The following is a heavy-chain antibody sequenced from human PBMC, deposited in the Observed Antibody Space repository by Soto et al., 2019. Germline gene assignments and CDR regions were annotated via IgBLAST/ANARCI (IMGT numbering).Heavy chain of an antibody. CDR3: VRGSSGNNDDHFDT. CDR2: IKQDGTER. D-gene: IGHD3-10*01. J-gene: IGHJ4*02. V-gene: IGHV3-7*03. Sequence: GGSLRLSCAASGFTFRSYWMSWVRQSPGKWLEWVANIKQDGTERQYVDFAKGRFTISRDNAKNSLYLQMDSLRAEDTAVYYCVRGSSGNNDDHFDTWGQETMVTVS. CDR1: GFTFRSYW.